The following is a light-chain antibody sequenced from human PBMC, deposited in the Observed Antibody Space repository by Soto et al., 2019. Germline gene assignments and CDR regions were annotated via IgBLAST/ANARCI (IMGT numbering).Light chain of an antibody. V-gene: IGKV1-5*01. J-gene: IGKJ5*01. CDR1: QSISSW. CDR3: QQYNSYSPTT. CDR2: DAS. Sequence: DIQMTQSPSTLSXXVXXXXTXXXRVSQSISSWLAWYQQKPGKAPKLLIYDASSLESGVPSRFSGSGSGTEFTLTISSLQPDDFATYYCQQYNSYSPTTFGQGTRLEIK.